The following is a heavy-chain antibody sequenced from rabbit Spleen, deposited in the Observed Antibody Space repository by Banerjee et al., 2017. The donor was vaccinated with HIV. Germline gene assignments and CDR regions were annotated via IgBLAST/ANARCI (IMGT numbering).Heavy chain of an antibody. V-gene: IGHV1S40*01. J-gene: IGHJ4*01. D-gene: IGHD2-1*01. Sequence: QSLEESGGDLVKPGASLTLTCTASGFSFSSSDYMCWVRQAPGKGLEWISCIAGSSSGFTYSATWAKGRFTCSKTSSTTVTLQMTSLTDADTATYFCARGSAAMTMVITGFYFNLWGPGTLVTVS. CDR3: ARGSAAMTMVITGFYFNL. CDR2: IAGSSSGFT. CDR1: GFSFSSSDY.